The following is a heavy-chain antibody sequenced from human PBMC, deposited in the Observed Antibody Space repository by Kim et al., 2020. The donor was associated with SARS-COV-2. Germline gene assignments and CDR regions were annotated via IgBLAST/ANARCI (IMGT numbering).Heavy chain of an antibody. CDR3: AAYGVRERCFDY. D-gene: IGHD3-10*01. CDR2: IYHSGST. CDR1: GGSISSSNW. J-gene: IGHJ4*02. V-gene: IGHV4-4*02. Sequence: SETLSLTCAVSGGSISSSNWWSCVRQPPGKGLEWIGEIYHSGSTTYNKSLKSRVTISVDKSKNQFSLKMSTVTAADKAVYYCAAYGVRERCFDYCGWGT.